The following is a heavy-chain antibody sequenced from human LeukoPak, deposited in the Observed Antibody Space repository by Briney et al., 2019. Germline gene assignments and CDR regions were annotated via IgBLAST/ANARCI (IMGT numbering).Heavy chain of an antibody. CDR1: GYSFTSYW. J-gene: IGHJ6*03. D-gene: IGHD4/OR15-4a*01. V-gene: IGHV5-51*01. CDR3: ARGLVTMWYYMDV. Sequence: GESLKISCKGSGYSFTSYWIGWVRQMPGKGLEWMGIIYPGDSDTRYSQSFQGQVTISADKSISTAYLQWSSLKASDTAMYYCARGLVTMWYYMDVWGKGTTVTVSS. CDR2: IYPGDSDT.